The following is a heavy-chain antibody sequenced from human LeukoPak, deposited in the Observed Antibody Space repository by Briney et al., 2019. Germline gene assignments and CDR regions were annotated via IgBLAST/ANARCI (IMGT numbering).Heavy chain of an antibody. CDR2: IIPIFGTA. CDR3: AAQHITIFGVVIPNYYYYYMDV. J-gene: IGHJ6*03. CDR1: GGTFSSYA. Sequence: ASVKVSCKASGGTFSSYAISWVRQAPGQGLEWMGGIIPIFGTANYAQKFQGRVTITTDESTSTAYMELSSLRSEDTAVYYCAAQHITIFGVVIPNYYYYYMDVWGKGTTVTVSS. D-gene: IGHD3-3*01. V-gene: IGHV1-69*05.